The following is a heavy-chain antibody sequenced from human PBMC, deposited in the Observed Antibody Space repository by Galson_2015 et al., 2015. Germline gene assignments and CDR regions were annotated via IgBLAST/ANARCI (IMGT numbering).Heavy chain of an antibody. CDR1: GFTFRNYG. CDR3: AKDRRGSYFYYVMDV. CDR2: VSYDGSNK. Sequence: SLRLSCAASGFTFRNYGMHWVRQAPGKGLEWVAVVSYDGSNKFYADSVKGRFTISRDNSKNTLYLQMNSLRAEDTAVYNCAKDRRGSYFYYVMDVWGQGTTVTVSS. V-gene: IGHV3-30*18. J-gene: IGHJ6*02. D-gene: IGHD3-10*01.